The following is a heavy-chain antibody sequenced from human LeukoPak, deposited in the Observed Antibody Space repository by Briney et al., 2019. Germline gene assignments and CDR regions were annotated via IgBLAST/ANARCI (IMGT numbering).Heavy chain of an antibody. CDR1: GFTFSSYE. CDR2: ISSSGRTI. J-gene: IGHJ3*02. D-gene: IGHD3-22*01. V-gene: IGHV3-48*03. Sequence: PGGSLRLSCAVSGFTFSSYEMNWVRQAPGKGLEWVSYISSSGRTICNADSVKGRFTISRDSAKNSLYLQMNSLRAEDTAVYYCASYYYDSSGYWVHAFDIWGQGTMVTVSS. CDR3: ASYYYDSSGYWVHAFDI.